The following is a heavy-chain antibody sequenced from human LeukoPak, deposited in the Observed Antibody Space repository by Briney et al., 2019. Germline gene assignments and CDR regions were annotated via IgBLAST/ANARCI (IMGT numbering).Heavy chain of an antibody. CDR1: GDSISSSNW. CDR2: IHHGGST. D-gene: IGHD5-12*01. J-gene: IGHJ4*02. V-gene: IGHV4-4*02. Sequence: PSETLSLTCAVSGDSISSSNWWAWVRQPPGRGLEWIGEIHHGGSTHYNPSLKSRVTILVDKSNNQFSLMLSSVTAADTAVYYCATVENGYAGYYWGQGILVAVSS. CDR3: ATVENGYAGYY.